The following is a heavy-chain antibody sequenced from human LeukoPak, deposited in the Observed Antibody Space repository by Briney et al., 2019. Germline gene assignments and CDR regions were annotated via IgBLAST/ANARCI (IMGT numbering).Heavy chain of an antibody. CDR2: INYGGRT. V-gene: IGHV4-34*01. CDR3: ARDKGQQWLVQDY. J-gene: IGHJ4*02. CDR1: GGSFNGYF. Sequence: PSETLSLTCAVYGGSFNGYFWSWIRQSPGEGLEWIGDINYGGRTNYNPSLKSRVTISVDTYRKQFSLKLSSVTAADTAVYYCARDKGQQWLVQDYWGQGTLVTVSS. D-gene: IGHD6-19*01.